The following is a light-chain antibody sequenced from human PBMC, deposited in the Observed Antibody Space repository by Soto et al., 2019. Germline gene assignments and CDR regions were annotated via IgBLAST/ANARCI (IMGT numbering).Light chain of an antibody. CDR1: SSDVGGYNY. J-gene: IGLJ2*01. CDR3: SSYTGSSTHVV. Sequence: SALTQPASVSGSPGQSITISCTGTSSDVGGYNYVSWYQQHPGKAPKLMIYDVSNRPSGVSNRFSGSKSGNTASLTISGLQAEDEADYYCSSYTGSSTHVVFGGGTKLTVL. V-gene: IGLV2-14*01. CDR2: DVS.